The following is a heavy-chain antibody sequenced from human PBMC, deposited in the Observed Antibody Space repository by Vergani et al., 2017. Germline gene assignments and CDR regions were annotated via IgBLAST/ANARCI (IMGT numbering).Heavy chain of an antibody. CDR1: GGSFSDYY. V-gene: IGHV4-34*01. J-gene: IGHJ4*02. Sequence: QVQLQQWGAGLLKPSETLSLTCAVYGGSFSDYYWSWIRQPPGKGLEWIGEINHSGSTNYNPSLKSRVTISVDTSKNQFSLKLSSVTAADTAVYYCARGYGSGSWTDYWGQGTLVTVSS. D-gene: IGHD3-10*01. CDR2: INHSGST. CDR3: ARGYGSGSWTDY.